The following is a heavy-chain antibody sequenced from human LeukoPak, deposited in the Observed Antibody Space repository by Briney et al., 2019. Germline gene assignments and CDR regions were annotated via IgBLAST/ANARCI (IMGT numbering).Heavy chain of an antibody. Sequence: ASVKVSCKASGYTFTNYYMHWVRQAPGQGLEWMGWINPNSGGTNYAQKFQGRVTMTRDTSISTAYMELSRLRSDDTAVYYCARARPLVGATDYWGQGTLVTVSS. CDR3: ARARPLVGATDY. CDR2: INPNSGGT. D-gene: IGHD1-26*01. CDR1: GYTFTNYY. J-gene: IGHJ4*02. V-gene: IGHV1-2*02.